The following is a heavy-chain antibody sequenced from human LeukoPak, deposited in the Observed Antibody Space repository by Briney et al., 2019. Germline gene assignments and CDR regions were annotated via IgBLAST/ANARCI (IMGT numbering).Heavy chain of an antibody. CDR3: ARVSPDTIFGVAHWRPYYYYYYMDV. Sequence: SETLSLTCSVSGGSISDYYYSWIRQSPGKGLEWIGYVFYNGRTNYNPSLESRATVSLDTSRNQFSLRLTSVTAADTAVYYCARVSPDTIFGVAHWRPYYYYYYMDVWGKGTTVTVSS. V-gene: IGHV4-59*01. J-gene: IGHJ6*03. CDR1: GGSISDYY. CDR2: VFYNGRT. D-gene: IGHD3-3*01.